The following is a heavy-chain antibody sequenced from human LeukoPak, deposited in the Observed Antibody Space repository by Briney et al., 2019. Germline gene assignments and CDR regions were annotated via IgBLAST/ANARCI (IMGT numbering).Heavy chain of an antibody. J-gene: IGHJ6*03. CDR2: IYYSGST. CDR3: ARVLRETSYYMDV. D-gene: IGHD5/OR15-5a*01. CDR1: GGSISSSSYY. Sequence: SETLSLTCTVSGGSISSSSYYWGWIRQPPGKGLEWIGSIYYSGSTYYNPSLKSRVAISVDTSKNQFSLKLSSVTAADTAVYYCARVLRETSYYMDVWGKGTTVTVSS. V-gene: IGHV4-39*07.